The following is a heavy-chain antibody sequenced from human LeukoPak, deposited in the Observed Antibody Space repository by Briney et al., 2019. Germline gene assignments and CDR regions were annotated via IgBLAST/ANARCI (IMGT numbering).Heavy chain of an antibody. V-gene: IGHV3-74*01. CDR1: GFTFSSYW. CDR3: AREDVNIAVAASGPFDI. CDR2: IISDGSQT. Sequence: PGGSLRLSCAASGFTFSSYWMHWVGPAPGKGLVWVSRIISDGSQTGYADSVKGRFTISRDNAKNKLYLQMNSLRAEDTAVYYCAREDVNIAVAASGPFDIWGQGTMVTVSS. D-gene: IGHD6-19*01. J-gene: IGHJ3*02.